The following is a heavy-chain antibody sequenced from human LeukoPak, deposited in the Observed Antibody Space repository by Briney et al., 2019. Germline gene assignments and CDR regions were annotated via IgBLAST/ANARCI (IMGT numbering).Heavy chain of an antibody. CDR1: GYNYGSYY. CDR2: ISGYNLQA. V-gene: IGHV1-18*01. Sequence: ASVKVSCKSSGYNYGSYYLSWVRQAPGQGLEWMGWISGYNLQARYAKKVQDRITMTADKSTTTAYMELRSLTSDDTAVYYCVRSSDFWSVIKGDYFDYWGQGTLVTVSS. D-gene: IGHD3-3*01. J-gene: IGHJ4*02. CDR3: VRSSDFWSVIKGDYFDY.